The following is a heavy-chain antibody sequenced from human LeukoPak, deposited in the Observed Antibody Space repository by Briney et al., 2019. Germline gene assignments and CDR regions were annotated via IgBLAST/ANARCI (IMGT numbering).Heavy chain of an antibody. CDR1: GFTFSSYG. J-gene: IGHJ6*02. CDR3: AREGSVYYDSSGLYGMDV. Sequence: GGALRLSCAASGFTFSSYGMHWVRQAPGKGLEWVAFIRYDGSNKYYADSVKGRFTISRDNSKNTLYLQMNSLRAEDTAVYYCAREGSVYYDSSGLYGMDVWGQGTTVTVSS. CDR2: IRYDGSNK. D-gene: IGHD3-22*01. V-gene: IGHV3-30*02.